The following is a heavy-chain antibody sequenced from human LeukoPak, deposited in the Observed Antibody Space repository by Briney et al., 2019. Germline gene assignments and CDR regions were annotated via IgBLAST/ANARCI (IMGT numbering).Heavy chain of an antibody. CDR1: GFTFSSYA. D-gene: IGHD1-26*01. Sequence: PGGSLRLSCAASGFTFSSYAMSWVRQAPGKGLEWVSAISGSGGSTYYADSVKGRFTISRDNSKNTLYLQMNSLRAEDTAVYYCAKYPGGFTGIVNYYHMDAWGKGTTVTVSS. V-gene: IGHV3-23*01. CDR2: ISGSGGST. CDR3: AKYPGGFTGIVNYYHMDA. J-gene: IGHJ6*03.